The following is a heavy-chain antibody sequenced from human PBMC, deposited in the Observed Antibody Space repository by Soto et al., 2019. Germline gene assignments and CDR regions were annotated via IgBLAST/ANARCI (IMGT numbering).Heavy chain of an antibody. D-gene: IGHD2-2*02. CDR1: GYTFTSYG. V-gene: IGHV1-18*01. Sequence: QVQLVQSGAEVKKPGASVKVSCKASGYTFTSYGISWVRQAPGQGLEWMGWISAYNGNTNYAQQLQGRVTMTTDTSTSTAYMELRSLRSDDTAVYYCARDLVVVPAAIAGGSDYWGQGTLVTVSS. CDR3: ARDLVVVPAAIAGGSDY. J-gene: IGHJ4*02. CDR2: ISAYNGNT.